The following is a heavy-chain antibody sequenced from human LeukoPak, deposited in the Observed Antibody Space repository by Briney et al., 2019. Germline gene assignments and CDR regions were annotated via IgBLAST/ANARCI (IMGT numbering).Heavy chain of an antibody. J-gene: IGHJ4*02. V-gene: IGHV4-59*05. CDR2: IYYSGST. CDR3: ARHDSDSSGYTYYFDY. CDR1: GGSISSYY. Sequence: SETLSLTCTVSGGSISSYYWSWIRQPPGKGLEWIGSIYYSGSTYYNPSLKSRVTISVDTSKSQFSLKLSSVTAADTAVYYCARHDSDSSGYTYYFDYWGQGTLVTVSS. D-gene: IGHD3-22*01.